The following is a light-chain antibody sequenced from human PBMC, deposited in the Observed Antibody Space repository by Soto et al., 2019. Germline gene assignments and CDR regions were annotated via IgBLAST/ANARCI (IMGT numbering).Light chain of an antibody. CDR2: DVS. Sequence: QSVLTQPASVSGSPGQSITISCTGTSSDVGGYNYVSCFQQHPGKAPKLMIYDVSSRPSGVSIRFSGSKSGNTASLTISGLQAEDEADYYCSSYTTSSTGVFGGGTKLTVL. CDR1: SSDVGGYNY. CDR3: SSYTTSSTGV. V-gene: IGLV2-14*01. J-gene: IGLJ3*02.